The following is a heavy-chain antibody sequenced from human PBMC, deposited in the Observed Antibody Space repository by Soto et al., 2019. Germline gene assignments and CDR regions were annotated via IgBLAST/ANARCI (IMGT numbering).Heavy chain of an antibody. CDR1: GGSFSGYY. Sequence: ASETLSLTCAVYGGSFSGYYWSWIRQPPGKGLEWIGEINHSGSTNYNPSLKSRVTISVDTSKNQFSLKLSSVTAADTAVYYCARHYYGSGSYYVYYYYGMDVWGKGTTVT. CDR2: INHSGST. D-gene: IGHD3-10*01. CDR3: ARHYYGSGSYYVYYYYGMDV. J-gene: IGHJ6*04. V-gene: IGHV4-34*01.